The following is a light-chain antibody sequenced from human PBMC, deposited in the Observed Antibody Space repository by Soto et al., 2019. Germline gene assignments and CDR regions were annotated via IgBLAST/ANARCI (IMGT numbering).Light chain of an antibody. J-gene: IGLJ3*02. V-gene: IGLV1-40*01. CDR3: QSYDSSLSGSV. Sequence: QSVLTQPPSVSGAPGQRVTISCTGSSSXIGAGYDVHWYQQLPGTAPKLLIYGNSNRPSGVPDRFSGSKSGTSASLAITGXXXXXXXXXXXQSYDSSLSGSVFGGGTKVTVL. CDR1: SSXIGAGYD. CDR2: GNS.